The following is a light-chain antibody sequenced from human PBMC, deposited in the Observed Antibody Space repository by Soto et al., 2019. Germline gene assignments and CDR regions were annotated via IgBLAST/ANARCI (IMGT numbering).Light chain of an antibody. V-gene: IGKV3-15*01. CDR3: QQCYNWPLT. Sequence: EIVMTQSPPTLSVSPGERATLSCRASQSVSSSLAWYQQKPGQAPRLLIYGASTRATGVPARFSGSGSGTDFALTISSLQSEDFAVYYCQQCYNWPLTFGGGTKVEIK. CDR1: QSVSSS. J-gene: IGKJ4*01. CDR2: GAS.